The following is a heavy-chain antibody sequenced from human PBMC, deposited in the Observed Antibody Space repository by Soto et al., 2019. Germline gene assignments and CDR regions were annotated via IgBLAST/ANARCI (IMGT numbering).Heavy chain of an antibody. Sequence: GASVKVSCKASGYTFTGYYMHCVRQAPGQGLEWMGWINPNSGGTNYAQKFQGWITMTRDTSISTAYMELSRLRSDDTAVYYCAREGFMDDILTGYYYYYGMDVWGQGTTVTVSS. CDR1: GYTFTGYY. CDR3: AREGFMDDILTGYYYYYGMDV. V-gene: IGHV1-2*04. CDR2: INPNSGGT. J-gene: IGHJ6*02. D-gene: IGHD3-9*01.